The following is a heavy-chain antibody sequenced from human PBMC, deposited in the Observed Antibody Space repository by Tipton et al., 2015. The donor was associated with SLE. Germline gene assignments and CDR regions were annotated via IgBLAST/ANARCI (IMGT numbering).Heavy chain of an antibody. CDR3: ARGIGAFDI. CDR1: DDSVSSAYY. Sequence: TLSLTCIVSDDSVSSAYYWAWIRQPPGKGLEWIGYIYYSGSTNYNPSLKSRVTISVDTSKNQFSLKLSSVTAADTAVYYCARGIGAFDIWGQGTMVTVSS. J-gene: IGHJ3*02. CDR2: IYYSGST. V-gene: IGHV4-61*01.